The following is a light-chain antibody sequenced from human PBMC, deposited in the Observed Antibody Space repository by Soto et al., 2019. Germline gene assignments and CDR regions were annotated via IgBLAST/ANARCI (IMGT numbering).Light chain of an antibody. Sequence: DIQVTQSPSSLSASVGDRVTVTCRTSQSVNSYLNWYQQKPGRAPKLLIYASTNLQSGVPTRFSGSGFVTYFSLTISSLQPEDFATYYCQQSYSSLYTFGQGTKLEIK. CDR3: QQSYSSLYT. V-gene: IGKV1-39*01. J-gene: IGKJ2*01. CDR1: QSVNSY. CDR2: AST.